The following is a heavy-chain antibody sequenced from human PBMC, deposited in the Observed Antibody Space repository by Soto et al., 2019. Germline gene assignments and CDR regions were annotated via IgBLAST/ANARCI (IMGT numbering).Heavy chain of an antibody. CDR1: GGTFSSYA. CDR2: IIPIFGTA. CDR3: AKSIAAAGTYYYGMDV. J-gene: IGHJ6*02. Sequence: GASVKVSCKASGGTFSSYAISWVRQAPGQGLEWMGGIIPIFGTANYAQKFQGRVMITADESTSTAYMELSSLRSEDTAVYYCAKSIAAAGTYYYGMDVWGQGTTVTVSS. D-gene: IGHD6-13*01. V-gene: IGHV1-69*13.